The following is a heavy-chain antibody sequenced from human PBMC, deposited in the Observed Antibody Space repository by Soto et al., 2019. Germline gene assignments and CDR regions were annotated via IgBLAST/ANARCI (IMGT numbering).Heavy chain of an antibody. D-gene: IGHD2-15*01. CDR1: GFTFSNYG. Sequence: QAQLVESGGGVVQPGRSLRLSCVASGFTFSNYGIHWVRQASGKGLEWVAVISYDGSNKLYADSVKGRFTISRDNSKNTVELQMNSLRAEDTAMYYCAKSAYSEWYFDVWGRGTLLTVSS. CDR3: AKSAYSEWYFDV. CDR2: ISYDGSNK. J-gene: IGHJ2*01. V-gene: IGHV3-30*18.